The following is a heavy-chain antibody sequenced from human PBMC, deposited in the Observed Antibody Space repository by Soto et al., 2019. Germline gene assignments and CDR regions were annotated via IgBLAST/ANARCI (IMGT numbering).Heavy chain of an antibody. CDR2: IIPIFGTA. CDR1: GGTFSSYA. CDR3: ARVSRSITGTTWGGQPSFVY. D-gene: IGHD1-20*01. Sequence: QVQLVQSGAEVKKPGSSVKVSCKASGGTFSSYAISWVRQAPGQGLEWMGGIIPIFGTANYAQKFQGRVTITADESTSTAYMELSSLRSEDTAVYYCARVSRSITGTTWGGQPSFVYWGQGTLVTVSS. V-gene: IGHV1-69*01. J-gene: IGHJ4*02.